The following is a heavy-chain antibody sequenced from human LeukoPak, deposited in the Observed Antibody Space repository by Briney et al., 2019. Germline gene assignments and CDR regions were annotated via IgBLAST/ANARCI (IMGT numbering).Heavy chain of an antibody. J-gene: IGHJ6*03. Sequence: SETLSLTCTVSGGSISSSNYYWGWIRQPPGKGLEWIGSIYYSGSTYYNTSLKSRVTISVDTSKNQFSLKLSSVTAADTAVYYCARSGEVRGANNYYYYMDVWGKGTTVTISS. D-gene: IGHD3-10*01. CDR2: IYYSGST. CDR3: ARSGEVRGANNYYYYMDV. V-gene: IGHV4-39*07. CDR1: GGSISSSNYY.